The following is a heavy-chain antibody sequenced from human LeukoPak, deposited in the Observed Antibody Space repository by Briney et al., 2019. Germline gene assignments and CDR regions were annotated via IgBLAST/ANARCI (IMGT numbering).Heavy chain of an antibody. D-gene: IGHD1-26*01. CDR3: ATSGNYYLKY. CDR1: TFALSRYA. Sequence: GGSLRLSCAASTFALSRYAMHWVRQAPGRGLEWVGVISYDGSDKFYADSVKGRFTISRDNAKNALSLQMNSLRDEDTAVYYCATSGNYYLKYWGQGTLVTVSS. J-gene: IGHJ4*02. CDR2: ISYDGSDK. V-gene: IGHV3-30*04.